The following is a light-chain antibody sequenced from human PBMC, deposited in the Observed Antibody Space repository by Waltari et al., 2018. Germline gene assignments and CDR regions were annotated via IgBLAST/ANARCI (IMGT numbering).Light chain of an antibody. CDR2: DAS. V-gene: IGKV3-11*01. CDR1: QSVGTY. J-gene: IGKJ3*01. Sequence: IVLTQSPATLSLSPGDRATLSCRASQSVGTYLAWYQQKPGQAPRLLISDASYRATGIPARFSGSGSGTDFTLTISSLDPEDFAVYYCQQRSDLPPITFGPGTKVDIK. CDR3: QQRSDLPPIT.